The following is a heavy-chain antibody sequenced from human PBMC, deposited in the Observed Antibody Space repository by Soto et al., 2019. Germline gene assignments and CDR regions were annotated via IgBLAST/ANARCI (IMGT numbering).Heavy chain of an antibody. CDR3: AREVGRGSGSYYLDY. CDR2: INDDGIST. D-gene: IGHD3-16*01. V-gene: IGHV3-74*01. J-gene: IGHJ4*02. Sequence: EVQLVESGGGLVQPGGSLRLSCAASGFTFSMYWMHWVRQVPGKGPEWVSRINDDGISTNYADSVKGRFTISRDNAKNTLYLQMNGLRAEDTAVYYCAREVGRGSGSYYLDYWGQETLVTVSS. CDR1: GFTFSMYW.